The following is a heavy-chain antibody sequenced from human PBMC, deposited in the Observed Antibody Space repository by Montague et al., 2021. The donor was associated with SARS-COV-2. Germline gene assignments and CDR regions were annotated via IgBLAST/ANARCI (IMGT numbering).Heavy chain of an antibody. V-gene: IGHV4-59*01. Sequence: SAPPSLTCTVSGGSISSYYWSWIRQPPGKGLEWIGYIYYSGSTNYNPSLKSRVTISVDTSKNQFSLKLSSVTAADTAVYYCARGSGWMGNAFDIWGQGTMVTVSS. D-gene: IGHD6-19*01. CDR2: IYYSGST. CDR3: ARGSGWMGNAFDI. J-gene: IGHJ3*02. CDR1: GGSISSYY.